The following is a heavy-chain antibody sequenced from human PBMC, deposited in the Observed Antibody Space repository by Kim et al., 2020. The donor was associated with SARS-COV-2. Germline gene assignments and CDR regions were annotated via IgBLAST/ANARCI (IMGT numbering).Heavy chain of an antibody. CDR1: GGSISSYY. V-gene: IGHV4-59*01. D-gene: IGHD6-13*01. J-gene: IGHJ4*02. CDR2: IYYSGST. CDR3: ARAAAGTEPHFDY. Sequence: SETLSLTCTVSGGSISSYYWSWIRQPPGKGLEWIGYIYYSGSTNYNPSLKSRVTISVDTSKNQFSLKLSSVTAADTAVYYCARAAAGTEPHFDYWGQGTLVTVSS.